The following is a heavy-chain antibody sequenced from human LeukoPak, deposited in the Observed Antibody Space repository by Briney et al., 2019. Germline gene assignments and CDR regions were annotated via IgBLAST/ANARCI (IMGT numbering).Heavy chain of an antibody. CDR2: VIPIFGTA. D-gene: IGHD6-13*01. J-gene: IGHJ5*02. CDR1: GGTFSSYA. V-gene: IGHV1-69*13. CDR3: ARAGEIAAAGTLYNWVDP. Sequence: ASVKVSCKASGGTFSSYAISWVRQAPGQGLEWMGGVIPIFGTANYAQKFQGRVTITADESTSTAYMELSSLRSEDTAVYYCARAGEIAAAGTLYNWVDPWGQGTLVTVSS.